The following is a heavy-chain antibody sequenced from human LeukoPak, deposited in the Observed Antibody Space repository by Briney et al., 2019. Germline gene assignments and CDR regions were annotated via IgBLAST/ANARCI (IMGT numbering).Heavy chain of an antibody. D-gene: IGHD6-19*01. CDR1: GGSFSGYY. J-gene: IGHJ4*02. CDR2: INHSGST. Sequence: PSETLSLTCAVYGGSFSGYYWSWIRQPPGKGLEWIGEINHSGSTNYNPSLKSRVTISVDTSKNQFSLKLSSVTAADTAVYYCARVVAGDYYFDYWGQGTLVTVSS. V-gene: IGHV4-34*01. CDR3: ARVVAGDYYFDY.